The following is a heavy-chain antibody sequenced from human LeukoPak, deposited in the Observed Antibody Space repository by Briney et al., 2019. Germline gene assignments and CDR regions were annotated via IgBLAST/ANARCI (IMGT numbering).Heavy chain of an antibody. Sequence: GGSLRLSCAASGFTFDDYAMHWVRQAPGKGLEWVSGISWNSGSIGYADSVKGRFTISRDNAKNSLYLQMNSLRAEGTALYYCARASRWGYSFCYDYWGQGTLVTVSS. J-gene: IGHJ4*02. CDR2: ISWNSGSI. CDR1: GFTFDDYA. CDR3: ARASRWGYSFCYDY. V-gene: IGHV3-9*01. D-gene: IGHD5-18*01.